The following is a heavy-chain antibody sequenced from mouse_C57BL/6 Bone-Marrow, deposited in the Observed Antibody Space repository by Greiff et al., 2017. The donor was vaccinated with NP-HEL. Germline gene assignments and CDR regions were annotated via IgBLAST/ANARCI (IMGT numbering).Heavy chain of an antibody. CDR3: AREGTTVEFAY. D-gene: IGHD1-1*01. J-gene: IGHJ3*01. V-gene: IGHV1-50*01. CDR2: IDPSDSYT. CDR1: GYTFTSYW. Sequence: VQLQQPGAELVKPGASVKLSCKASGYTFTSYWMQWVKQRPGQGLEWIGEIDPSDSYTNYTQKFKGKATLTVDTSSSTAYMQLSSLTSEDSAVYYCAREGTTVEFAYWGQGTLVTVSA.